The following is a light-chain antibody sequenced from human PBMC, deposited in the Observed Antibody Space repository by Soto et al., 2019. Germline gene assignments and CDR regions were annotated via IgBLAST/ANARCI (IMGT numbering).Light chain of an antibody. J-gene: IGLJ1*01. CDR1: SSDVGAYNY. CDR3: SSHGGSNNFYV. CDR2: EVS. V-gene: IGLV2-8*01. Sequence: QSALTEPPSASGSPGQSITISCTGTSSDVGAYNYVSWYQQHPGKAPKLMIHEVSKRPSGVPDRFSASKSGNTASLTVSGLQAEDEADYYCSSHGGSNNFYVFGTGTKATV.